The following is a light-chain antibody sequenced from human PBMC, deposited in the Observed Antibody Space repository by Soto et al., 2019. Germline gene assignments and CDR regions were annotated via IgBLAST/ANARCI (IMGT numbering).Light chain of an antibody. CDR2: AAS. CDR1: QDIGND. J-gene: IGKJ1*01. V-gene: IGKV1-6*02. Sequence: IQMTQSPSSLSVSIIDRVTITCRASQDIGNDLGWYQQKPGKAPKLLIYAASSLQSGVPSRFSGSGSGTDFTLTISSLQPEDFATYYCLQDYNYPWTFGQGTKVDIK. CDR3: LQDYNYPWT.